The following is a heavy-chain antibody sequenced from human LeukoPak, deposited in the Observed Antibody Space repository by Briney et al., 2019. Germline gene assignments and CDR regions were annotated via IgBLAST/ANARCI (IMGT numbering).Heavy chain of an antibody. Sequence: GGSLRLSCAASGFTFSSYNMNWVRQAPGKGLEWVSSISSGSSYIYYSDSVQGRFTISRDNAKNTLYLQMNSLRAEDTAVYYCARGRADYDSSGYYPYNWFDPWGQGTLVTVSS. V-gene: IGHV3-21*01. J-gene: IGHJ5*02. CDR2: ISSGSSYI. CDR1: GFTFSSYN. D-gene: IGHD3-22*01. CDR3: ARGRADYDSSGYYPYNWFDP.